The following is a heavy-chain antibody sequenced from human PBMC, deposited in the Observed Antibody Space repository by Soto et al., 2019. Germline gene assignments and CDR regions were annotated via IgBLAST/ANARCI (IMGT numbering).Heavy chain of an antibody. D-gene: IGHD2-2*03. CDR1: GDSIKTHY. Sequence: SETLSLTCNVTGDSIKTHYWSWIRQPPGKGLEWISYIYYSGSTLYNPSLKRRVTISVDTAKNQFSLRLNSLTAADTAVYYCASGWMAAFDTWGQGTLVTVS. J-gene: IGHJ5*02. V-gene: IGHV4-59*11. CDR3: ASGWMAAFDT. CDR2: IYYSGST.